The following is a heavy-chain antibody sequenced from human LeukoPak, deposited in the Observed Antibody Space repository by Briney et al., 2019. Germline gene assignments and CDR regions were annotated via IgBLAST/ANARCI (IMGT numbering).Heavy chain of an antibody. D-gene: IGHD1-1*01. V-gene: IGHV3-23*01. CDR2: ISGSGGST. Sequence: GGSLRLSCAASGFSFSSYAMSWVRQAPGKGLEWVSAISGSGGSTYYADSVKGRFTISRDNSKNTLYLQMNSLRAEDTAVYYCAKGIGTYYYYGMDVWGQGTTVTVSS. J-gene: IGHJ6*02. CDR3: AKGIGTYYYYGMDV. CDR1: GFSFSSYA.